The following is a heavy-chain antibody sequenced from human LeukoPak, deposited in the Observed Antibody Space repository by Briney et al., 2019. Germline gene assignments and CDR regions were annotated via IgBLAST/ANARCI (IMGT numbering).Heavy chain of an antibody. Sequence: GASVKVSCKASGYTFPRYGISWVRQPPGQGLDWMGWISSYNGNTILPQKLQGTATMTTDTSTSTAYMELRSLRSDDTAVYYCARDLWITIFGVVISSGDWFDPWGQGTLVTVSS. V-gene: IGHV1-18*01. J-gene: IGHJ5*02. CDR3: ARDLWITIFGVVISSGDWFDP. CDR2: ISSYNGNT. CDR1: GYTFPRYG. D-gene: IGHD3-3*01.